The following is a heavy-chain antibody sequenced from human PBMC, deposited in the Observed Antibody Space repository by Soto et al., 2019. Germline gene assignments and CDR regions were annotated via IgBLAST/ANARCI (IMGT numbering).Heavy chain of an antibody. J-gene: IGHJ1*01. V-gene: IGHV1-69*01. CDR2: IIPIFGTA. D-gene: IGHD3-22*01. CDR3: ATPVVIPSHAEYFQH. Sequence: QVQLVQSGAEVKKPGSSVKVSCKASGGTFSSYAISWVRQAPGQGLEWMGGIIPIFGTANYAQKFQGRVTITADESTSTTYMELSSLRSEDTAVYYCATPVVIPSHAEYFQHWGQGTLVTVSS. CDR1: GGTFSSYA.